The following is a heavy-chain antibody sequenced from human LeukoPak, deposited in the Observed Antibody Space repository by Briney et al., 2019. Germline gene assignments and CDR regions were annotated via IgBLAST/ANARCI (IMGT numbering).Heavy chain of an antibody. V-gene: IGHV4-34*01. J-gene: IGHJ5*02. Sequence: SETLSLTCAVYGGSFSGYYWSWIRQPPGKGLEWIGEINHSGSTYYNPSLKSRVTISVDTSKNQFSLKLSSVTAADTAVYYCARRVGLVSTNWFDPWGQGTLVTVSS. CDR2: INHSGST. CDR3: ARRVGLVSTNWFDP. D-gene: IGHD2-8*02. CDR1: GGSFSGYY.